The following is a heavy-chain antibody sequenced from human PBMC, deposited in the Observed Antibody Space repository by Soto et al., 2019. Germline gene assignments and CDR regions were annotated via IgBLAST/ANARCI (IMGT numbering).Heavy chain of an antibody. V-gene: IGHV4-31*03. CDR2: IYYSGST. J-gene: IGHJ5*02. Sequence: LTCTVSGGSISSGGYYWSWIRQHPGKGLEWIGYIYYSGSTYYNPSLKSRVTISVDTSKNQFSLKLSSVTAADTAVYYCAREGLGDYYDSSGYYSGAPGWFDPWGQGTLVTVSS. D-gene: IGHD3-22*01. CDR1: GGSISSGGYY. CDR3: AREGLGDYYDSSGYYSGAPGWFDP.